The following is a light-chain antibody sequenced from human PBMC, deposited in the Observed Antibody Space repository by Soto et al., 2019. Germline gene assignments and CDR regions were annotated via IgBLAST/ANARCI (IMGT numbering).Light chain of an antibody. J-gene: IGKJ4*01. CDR1: QSVSSSY. Sequence: EIVLTQSPGTLSLSPGERATLSCRASQSVSSSYLAWYQQKPGQAPRLLIYGASSRATGIPDRFSVSGSGTGFTLTISRLEPEDFAVYYCQQYGSSPLTFGGGTKVEIK. CDR3: QQYGSSPLT. V-gene: IGKV3-20*01. CDR2: GAS.